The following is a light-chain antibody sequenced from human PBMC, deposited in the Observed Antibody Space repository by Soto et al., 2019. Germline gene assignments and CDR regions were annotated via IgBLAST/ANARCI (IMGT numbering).Light chain of an antibody. J-gene: IGLJ2*01. CDR1: SSDIGSYNA. CDR2: DVF. CDR3: SSFAPRYRVI. V-gene: IGLV2-11*01. Sequence: QAVLTQPRSVSGSPGHSVTISCFGTSSDIGSYNAVSWYQQHPGKAPKLIIFDVFERPSGVPDRFSGSKSGNSASLTISGLQAEDESDYYCSSFAPRYRVIFGGGTKLTVL.